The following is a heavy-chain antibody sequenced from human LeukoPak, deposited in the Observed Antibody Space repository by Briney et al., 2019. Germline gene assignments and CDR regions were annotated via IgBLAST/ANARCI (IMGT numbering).Heavy chain of an antibody. J-gene: IGHJ3*02. CDR1: GGSVSSYY. D-gene: IGHD3-22*01. Sequence: SETLSLTCTVSGGSVSSYYWSWIRQPPGKGLEWIGDIYYSGSTNYNPSLKGRVTISVDTSKNQFSLKLSSVTAADTAVYYCPRVGYYYDSSGYYLDALDIWGQGTMVTVSS. CDR3: PRVGYYYDSSGYYLDALDI. CDR2: IYYSGST. V-gene: IGHV4-59*02.